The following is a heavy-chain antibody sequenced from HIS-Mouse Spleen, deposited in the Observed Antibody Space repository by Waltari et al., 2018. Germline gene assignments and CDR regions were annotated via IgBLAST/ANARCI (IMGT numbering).Heavy chain of an antibody. D-gene: IGHD6-13*01. V-gene: IGHV4-39*07. Sequence: QLQLQESGPGLVKPSETLSLTCTFSGGSTSSSSSYWGWIRQPPGKGLEWIGSIYYSGGTYYNPSLKSRVTISVDTSKNQFSLKLSSVTAADTAVYYCAREIPYSSSWYDWYFDLWGRGTLVTVSS. CDR3: AREIPYSSSWYDWYFDL. CDR2: IYYSGGT. J-gene: IGHJ2*01. CDR1: GGSTSSSSSY.